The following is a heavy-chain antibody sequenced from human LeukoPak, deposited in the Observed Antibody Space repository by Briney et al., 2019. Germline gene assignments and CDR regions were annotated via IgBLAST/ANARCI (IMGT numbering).Heavy chain of an antibody. CDR2: ISGSANYI. Sequence: GGSLRLPCAASGFTFSNYNMNWVRQAPGKGLEWVSSISGSANYIYYAESVKGRFTISRDNAKNSLYLQMSSLRAEDTAVYYCARDEIGTGWYNYWGQGTLVTVSS. J-gene: IGHJ4*02. D-gene: IGHD6-19*01. CDR3: ARDEIGTGWYNY. V-gene: IGHV3-21*01. CDR1: GFTFSNYN.